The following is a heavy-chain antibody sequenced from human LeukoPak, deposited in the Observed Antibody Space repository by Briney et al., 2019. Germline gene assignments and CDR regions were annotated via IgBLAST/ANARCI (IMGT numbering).Heavy chain of an antibody. CDR3: XXXXXYCSSTSCYTTAXGQLGEXXX. Sequence: GESLKISCKGSGYSFTSYWIGWVRQMPGKGLEWMGIIYPGDSGTRYSPSFQGQVTISADKSISTAYLQWSSLKASDTAMYYCXXXXXYCSSTSCYTTAXGQLGEXXXWGQGTXXTVS. CDR2: IYPGDSGT. D-gene: IGHD2-2*02. V-gene: IGHV5-51*01. CDR1: GYSFTSYW. J-gene: IGHJ4*02.